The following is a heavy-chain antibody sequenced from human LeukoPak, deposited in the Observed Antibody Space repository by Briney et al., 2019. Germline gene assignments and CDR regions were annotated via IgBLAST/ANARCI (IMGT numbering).Heavy chain of an antibody. V-gene: IGHV5-51*01. CDR1: GYSFTSYW. CDR2: IYPGDSDT. J-gene: IGHJ3*02. CDR3: ARRTVTPPHAFDI. D-gene: IGHD4-17*01. Sequence: GESLKISCKGSGYSFTSYWIGWVRQMPGKGLEWMGIIYPGDSDTRYSPFFQGQVTISADKSISTAYLQWSSLKASDTAMYYCARRTVTPPHAFDIWGQGTMVTVSS.